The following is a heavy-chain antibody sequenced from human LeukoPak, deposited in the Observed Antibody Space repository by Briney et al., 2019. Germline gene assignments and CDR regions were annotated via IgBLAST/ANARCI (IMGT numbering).Heavy chain of an antibody. CDR1: GGSISSYY. J-gene: IGHJ4*02. Sequence: PSDTLSLTCTVSGGSISSYYWSWIRQPPGKGLEWIGYIYYSGSTNYNPSLKSRVTISVDTSKNQFSLKLSSVTAADTAVYYCAARPNLFGGYGLDYWGQGTLVTVSS. D-gene: IGHD2-15*01. CDR2: IYYSGST. CDR3: AARPNLFGGYGLDY. V-gene: IGHV4-59*01.